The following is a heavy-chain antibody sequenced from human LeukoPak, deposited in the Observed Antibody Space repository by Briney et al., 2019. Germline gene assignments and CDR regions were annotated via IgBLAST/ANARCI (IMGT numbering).Heavy chain of an antibody. CDR2: IYHSGST. Sequence: SETLSLTCAVSGGSISSGGYSWSWIRQPPGKGLEWIGYIYHSGSTYYNPSLKSRVTISVDRSKNQFSLKLSSVTAADTAVYYCARVQVAMISFDYWGQGTLVTVSS. J-gene: IGHJ4*02. D-gene: IGHD5-12*01. CDR1: GGSISSGGYS. V-gene: IGHV4-30-2*01. CDR3: ARVQVAMISFDY.